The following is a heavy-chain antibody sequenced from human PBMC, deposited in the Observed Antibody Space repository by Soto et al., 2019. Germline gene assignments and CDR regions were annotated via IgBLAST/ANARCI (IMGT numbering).Heavy chain of an antibody. CDR2: VYYAGNT. CDR3: ARLFFKLGVDRPRLSHFDS. V-gene: IGHV4-39*01. CDR1: GASIASSHYF. Sequence: PSETLSLTCSVSGASIASSHYFWGWTRQPPGKGLEWIGSVYYAGNTYYNPSLKTRVTVSVDTSKSQFSLRLTSVTAADTAVYFCARLFFKLGVDRPRLSHFDSWGPGTQVTVSS. J-gene: IGHJ4*02. D-gene: IGHD7-27*01.